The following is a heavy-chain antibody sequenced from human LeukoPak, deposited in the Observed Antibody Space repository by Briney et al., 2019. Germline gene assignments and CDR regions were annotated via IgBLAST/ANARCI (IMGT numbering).Heavy chain of an antibody. D-gene: IGHD6-19*01. CDR2: MNPNSGNT. CDR3: ARGSGYYYGIDV. CDR1: GYTFTSYD. V-gene: IGHV1-8*01. Sequence: ASVKVSCKASGYTFTSYDINWVRQATGQGLEWMGWMNPNSGNTGYAQKFQGRVTMTRNTSISTAYMELSSLRSEDTAVYYCARGSGYYYGIDVWGQGTTFTVSS. J-gene: IGHJ6*02.